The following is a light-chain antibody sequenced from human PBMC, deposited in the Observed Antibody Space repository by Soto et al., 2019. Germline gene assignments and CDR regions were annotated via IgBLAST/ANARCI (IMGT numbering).Light chain of an antibody. CDR1: QSVSSNY. Sequence: EIVLTQSPGTLSLSPGERATLSCSASQSVSSNYLAWYQQKPGQAPRLLIYGASSRATGIPDRFSGSGSGTDFTLTIRRLEPEDFAVYYCQQYGSSPKTFGQGTKVDIK. CDR2: GAS. J-gene: IGKJ1*01. CDR3: QQYGSSPKT. V-gene: IGKV3-20*01.